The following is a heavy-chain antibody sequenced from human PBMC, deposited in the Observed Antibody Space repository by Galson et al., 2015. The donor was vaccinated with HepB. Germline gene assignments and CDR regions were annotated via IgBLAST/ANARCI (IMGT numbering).Heavy chain of an antibody. V-gene: IGHV3-30*04. CDR2: ISYDGRIT. Sequence: SLRLSCAAYGFTFSLYAMHWVRQAPGKGLEWVAGISYDGRITYYADSVKGRFTISRDNSLNTLYVEMNSLRPEDTAVYYCARDPGLVVPAEYGMDVWGQGTTVIVSS. CDR1: GFTFSLYA. D-gene: IGHD2-15*01. J-gene: IGHJ6*02. CDR3: ARDPGLVVPAEYGMDV.